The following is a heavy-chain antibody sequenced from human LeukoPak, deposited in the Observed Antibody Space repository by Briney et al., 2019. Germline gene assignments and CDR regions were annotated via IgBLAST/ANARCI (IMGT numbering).Heavy chain of an antibody. Sequence: SETLSLTCTVSGGSISNNFWSWMRQPPGKGLEWIGYIYYGGSTNYNPSLKSRVTISVDASKNQFSLKLSSVTAADTAVYYCAREGERWHQSDYWGQGTLVTVSS. J-gene: IGHJ4*02. CDR1: GGSISNNF. CDR3: AREGERWHQSDY. CDR2: IYYGGST. V-gene: IGHV4-59*01. D-gene: IGHD5-24*01.